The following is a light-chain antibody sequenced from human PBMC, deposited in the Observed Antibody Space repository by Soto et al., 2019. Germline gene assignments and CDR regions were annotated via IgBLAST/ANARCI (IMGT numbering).Light chain of an antibody. Sequence: EIVLTQSPGTLSLSPWERATLSCRASQSVSNNYLAWYQQKPGQAPRLLIYGASSRATGIPDRFSGSGSGTDFTLTISRLEPEDFAVYYCQQYGSSPPWTFGQGTKVDIK. V-gene: IGKV3-20*01. CDR3: QQYGSSPPWT. CDR1: QSVSNNY. CDR2: GAS. J-gene: IGKJ1*01.